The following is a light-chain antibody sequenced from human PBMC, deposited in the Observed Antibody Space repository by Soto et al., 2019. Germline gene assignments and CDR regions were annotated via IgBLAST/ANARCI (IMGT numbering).Light chain of an antibody. CDR2: DVS. CDR3: SSYTSSSPRV. V-gene: IGLV2-14*01. J-gene: IGLJ1*01. CDR1: SSDVGGYNY. Sequence: QSALTQPASVSGSPGQSITISCTGTSSDVGGYNYVSWYQQHPGKAPKLMIYDVSNRPSGVSNRFSGSKSGNTASLTTSGLQAEDEADYYCSSYTSSSPRVFGTGTKVTVL.